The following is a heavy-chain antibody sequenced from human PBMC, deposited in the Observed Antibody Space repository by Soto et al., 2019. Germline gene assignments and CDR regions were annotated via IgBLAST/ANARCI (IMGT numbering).Heavy chain of an antibody. CDR3: ARSFGYSSSYYFDY. CDR1: GFTFSSYW. CDR2: IKQDGSEK. Sequence: GESLKISCAASGFTFSSYWMSWVRQAPGKGLEWVANIKQDGSEKYYVDSVKGRFTISRDNAKNSLYLQMNSLRAEDTAVYYCARSFGYSSSYYFDYWGQGTLVTVSS. V-gene: IGHV3-7*01. D-gene: IGHD6-6*01. J-gene: IGHJ4*02.